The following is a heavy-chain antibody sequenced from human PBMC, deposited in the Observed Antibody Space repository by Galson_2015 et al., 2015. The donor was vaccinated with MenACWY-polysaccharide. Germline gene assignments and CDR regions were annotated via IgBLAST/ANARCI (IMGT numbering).Heavy chain of an antibody. Sequence: SLRLSCAASGFTFGDYAMAWFRQAPGKGLEWVGFIRCKASGETTGYAASVKGRFTISRDDSKSTAYPQMNSLQTEGTGIYYCTRDRPIDYWGQGTLVTVSS. CDR3: TRDRPIDY. J-gene: IGHJ4*02. CDR1: GFTFGDYA. CDR2: IRCKASGETT. V-gene: IGHV3-49*03.